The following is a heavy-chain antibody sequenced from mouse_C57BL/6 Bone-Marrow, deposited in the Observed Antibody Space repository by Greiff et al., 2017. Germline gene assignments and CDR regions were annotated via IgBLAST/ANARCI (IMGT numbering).Heavy chain of an antibody. D-gene: IGHD1-1*01. CDR2: ISDGGSYT. CDR1: GFTFSSYA. V-gene: IGHV5-4*01. J-gene: IGHJ2*01. CDR3: ARITTVVATEFDY. Sequence: EVHLVESGGGLVKPGGSLKLSCAASGFTFSSYAMSWVRQTPEKRLEWVATISDGGSYTYYPDNVQGRFTISRDNAKNNLYLQMSHLKSEDTAMYYCARITTVVATEFDYWGQGTTLTVSS.